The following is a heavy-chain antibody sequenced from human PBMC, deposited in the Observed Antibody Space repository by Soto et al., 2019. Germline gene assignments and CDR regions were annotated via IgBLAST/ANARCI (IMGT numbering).Heavy chain of an antibody. CDR3: ARGPARDCSSTSCSNWFDP. CDR1: GGSFSGYY. CDR2: INHSGST. Sequence: SETLSLTCAVYGGSFSGYYWSWIRQPPGKGLEWIGEINHSGSTNYNPSLKSRVTISVDTSKNQFSLKLSSVTAADTAVYYCARGPARDCSSTSCSNWFDPWGQGTLVTVSS. D-gene: IGHD2-2*01. J-gene: IGHJ5*02. V-gene: IGHV4-34*01.